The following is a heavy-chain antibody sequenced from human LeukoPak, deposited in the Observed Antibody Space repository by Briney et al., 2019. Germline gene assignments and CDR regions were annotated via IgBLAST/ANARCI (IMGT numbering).Heavy chain of an antibody. J-gene: IGHJ4*02. D-gene: IGHD6-13*01. Sequence: GGSLRLSCAASGFTFSRYAMSWVRQAPGKGLEWLSAISGSGGSTYYADSVKGRFTVSRDNSNNTLYLQINTLRAEDAAVYYCAKGAGPLAAAGRATDSWGQGTLVIVSS. CDR2: ISGSGGST. CDR1: GFTFSRYA. CDR3: AKGAGPLAAAGRATDS. V-gene: IGHV3-23*01.